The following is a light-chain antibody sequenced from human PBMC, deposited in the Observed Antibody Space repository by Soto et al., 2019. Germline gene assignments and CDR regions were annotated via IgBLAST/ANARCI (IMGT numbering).Light chain of an antibody. J-gene: IGLJ2*01. CDR2: EVS. Sequence: QSALTQPASVSGSPGQSITISCTGTSSDIGGYNYVSWYQQHPGQAPKLMIYEVSNRPSWVSNRFSGSKSGNTASLTISGLQAEDEADYHSTSYTSSSTYVVFGGGTKLTVL. CDR3: TSYTSSSTYVV. V-gene: IGLV2-14*01. CDR1: SSDIGGYNY.